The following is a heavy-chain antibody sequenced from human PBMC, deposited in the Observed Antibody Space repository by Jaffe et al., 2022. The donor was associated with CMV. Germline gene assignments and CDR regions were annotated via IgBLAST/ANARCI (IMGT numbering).Heavy chain of an antibody. J-gene: IGHJ6*02. V-gene: IGHV1-69*01. Sequence: QVQLVQSGAEVKKPGSAVKVSCKASGGTFTNYAFSWVRQAPGQGLEWMGGIIPILPTTNYAQKFQGRVTITADESTATAYMELSGLRSEDTAIYYCARAGSGYYYYGMDVWGQGTTVTVSS. CDR3: ARAGSGYYYYGMDV. CDR1: GGTFTNYA. CDR2: IIPILPTT. D-gene: IGHD3-10*01.